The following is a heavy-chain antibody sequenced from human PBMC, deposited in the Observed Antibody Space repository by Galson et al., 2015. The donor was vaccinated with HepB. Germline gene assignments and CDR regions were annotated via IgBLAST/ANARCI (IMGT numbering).Heavy chain of an antibody. Sequence: CAISGDSVSNTNAAWNWIRQSPSRGLEWLGRTYYRSKWYNDYALSVRGRITINPDTSKNQVSLHLNSVTPEDTAVYYCARGSGVVDSWGQGTLVTVSS. CDR3: ARGSGVVDS. J-gene: IGHJ4*02. D-gene: IGHD2-8*01. CDR1: GDSVSNTNAA. V-gene: IGHV6-1*01. CDR2: TYYRSKWYN.